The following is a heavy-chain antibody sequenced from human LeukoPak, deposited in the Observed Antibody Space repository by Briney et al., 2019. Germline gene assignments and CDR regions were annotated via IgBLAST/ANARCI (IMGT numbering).Heavy chain of an antibody. CDR2: INHSGST. V-gene: IGHV4-34*01. CDR1: GGSFSGYY. Sequence: SEILSLTCAVYGGSFSGYYWSWIRQPPGKGLEWIGEINHSGSTNYNPSLKSRVTISVDTSKNQFSLKLSSVTAADTAVYYCARSDYDFWSGPQGWFDPWGQGTLVTVSS. D-gene: IGHD3-3*01. CDR3: ARSDYDFWSGPQGWFDP. J-gene: IGHJ5*02.